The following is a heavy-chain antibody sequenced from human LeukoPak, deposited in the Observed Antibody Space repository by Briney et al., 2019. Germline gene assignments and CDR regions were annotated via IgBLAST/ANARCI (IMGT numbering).Heavy chain of an antibody. CDR2: ISSSSSYI. CDR1: GFTFSSYS. J-gene: IGHJ4*02. V-gene: IGHV3-21*01. D-gene: IGHD3-22*01. Sequence: PGGSLRLSCAASGFTFSSYSMNRVRQAPGKGLEWVSSISSSSSYIYYADSVKGRFTISRDNAKNSLYLQMNSLRAEDTAVYYCAREGGAYYDSSGYYFFDYWGQGTLVTVSS. CDR3: AREGGAYYDSSGYYFFDY.